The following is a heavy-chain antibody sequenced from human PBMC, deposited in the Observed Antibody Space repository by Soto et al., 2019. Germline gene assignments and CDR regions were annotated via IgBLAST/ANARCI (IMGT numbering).Heavy chain of an antibody. D-gene: IGHD2-2*01. CDR1: GGTFSSYA. J-gene: IGHJ6*02. CDR3: ARALGYCSSTSCSKAAYYYYGMEV. V-gene: IGHV1-69*13. CDR2: IIPIFGTA. Sequence: SVKVSCKASGGTFSSYAISWVRQAPGQGLEWMGGIIPIFGTANYAQKFQGRVTITADESTSTAYMELSSLRSEDTAVYYCARALGYCSSTSCSKAAYYYYGMEVWGQGTTVTVSS.